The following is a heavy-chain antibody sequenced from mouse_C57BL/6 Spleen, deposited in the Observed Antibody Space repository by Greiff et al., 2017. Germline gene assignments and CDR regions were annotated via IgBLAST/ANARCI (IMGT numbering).Heavy chain of an antibody. J-gene: IGHJ2*01. Sequence: EVQLQESGGDLVKPGGSLKLSCAASGFTFSSYGMSWVRQTPDKRLEWVATLSSGGSYTYYPDSVKGRFTISRDNAKNTLYLQMSSLKSEDTAMYYCARRGEGVFDYWGQGTTLTVSS. CDR1: GFTFSSYG. V-gene: IGHV5-6*01. CDR2: LSSGGSYT. CDR3: ARRGEGVFDY.